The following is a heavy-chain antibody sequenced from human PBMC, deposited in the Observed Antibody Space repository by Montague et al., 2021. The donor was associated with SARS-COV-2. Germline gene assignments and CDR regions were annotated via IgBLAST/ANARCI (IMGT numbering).Heavy chain of an antibody. CDR1: GGSISSYY. CDR2: IYYSGST. V-gene: IGHV4-59*01. CDR3: ARAGRVRFLEYGMDV. D-gene: IGHD3-3*01. Sequence: SETLSLTCTASGGSISSYYWSWIRQPPGKGLEWIGYIYYSGSTNXNPSLKGRVTISVDTSKKQFSLKLSSVTAADTAVYYCARAGRVRFLEYGMDVWGQGTTVPVSS. J-gene: IGHJ6*02.